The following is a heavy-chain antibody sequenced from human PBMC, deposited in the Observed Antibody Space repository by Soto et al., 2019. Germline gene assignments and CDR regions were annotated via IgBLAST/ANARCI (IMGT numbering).Heavy chain of an antibody. Sequence: GRSLRGNCVALGVTCSSYEMSWVCQAQGKGLEWVSGISGSGGSTYYADSVKGRFTISRDNSKNTVYLQMNSLRVEDTALYYFAQDQGPVGYWGQGTLVTVSS. J-gene: IGHJ4*02. V-gene: IGHV3-23*01. CDR2: ISGSGGST. CDR1: GVTCSSYE. CDR3: AQDQGPVGY.